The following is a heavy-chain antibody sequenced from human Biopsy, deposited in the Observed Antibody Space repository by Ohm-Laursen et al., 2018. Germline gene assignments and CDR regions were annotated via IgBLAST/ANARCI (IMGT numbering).Heavy chain of an antibody. CDR3: AGRPWPNAFDI. CDR2: IYYSGST. CDR1: GGSISSGSYY. D-gene: IGHD5-12*01. V-gene: IGHV4-61*01. J-gene: IGHJ3*02. Sequence: SGTLSLTCAVSGGSISSGSYYWSWIRQPPGKGLEWIGYIYYSGSTNYNPSLKSRVTISVDTSRNQFSLKLSSVTAADTAVYYCAGRPWPNAFDIWGQGTMVTVSS.